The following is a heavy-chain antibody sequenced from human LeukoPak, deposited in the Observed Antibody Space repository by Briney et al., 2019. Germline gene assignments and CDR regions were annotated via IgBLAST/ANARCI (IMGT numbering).Heavy chain of an antibody. J-gene: IGHJ6*02. Sequence: GASVEVLFKASGYTFTRHYMHLVPPAAGQGLEWMGWINPNSGGTNYAQKFQGRVTMTRDTSISTAYMELSRLRSDDTAVYYCARSEKGMDVWGQGTTVTVSS. CDR3: ARSEKGMDV. CDR1: GYTFTRHY. CDR2: INPNSGGT. V-gene: IGHV1-2*02.